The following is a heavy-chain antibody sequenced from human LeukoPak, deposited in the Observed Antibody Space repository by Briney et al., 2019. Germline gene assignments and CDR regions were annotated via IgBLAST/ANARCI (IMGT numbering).Heavy chain of an antibody. CDR2: ISGSGGST. CDR3: AKFDGYCSSTSCPSDY. J-gene: IGHJ4*02. V-gene: IGHV3-23*01. CDR1: GFTFSSYA. D-gene: IGHD2-2*01. Sequence: GGSLRLSCAASGFTFSSYAMSWVRQAPGKGLEWVSAISGSGGSTYYADSVKGRFTISRDNSKNTLYLQMNSLRAEDTAVYYCAKFDGYCSSTSCPSDYWGQGTLVTVSS.